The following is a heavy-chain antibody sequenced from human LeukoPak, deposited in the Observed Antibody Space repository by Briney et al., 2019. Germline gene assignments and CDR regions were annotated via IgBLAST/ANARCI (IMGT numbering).Heavy chain of an antibody. CDR3: AREGGSGYLDY. Sequence: GGSLRLSCAASGFTVSNNHMTWVRQAPGKGLEWVSVIYSGGSTYDADSVRGRLTISRDNSKNTLYLQMNSLRVEDTAVYYCAREGGSGYLDYWGQGTLVTVSS. CDR1: GFTVSNNH. D-gene: IGHD2-15*01. J-gene: IGHJ4*02. V-gene: IGHV3-53*01. CDR2: IYSGGST.